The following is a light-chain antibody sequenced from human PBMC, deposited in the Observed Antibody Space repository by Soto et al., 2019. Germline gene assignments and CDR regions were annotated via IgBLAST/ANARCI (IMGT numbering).Light chain of an antibody. V-gene: IGKV3-11*01. CDR2: DAS. CDR1: QSVSSY. Sequence: EIVLTQSPATLSLSPGERATLSCRASQSVSSYLAWYQQKPGQAPRLLIYDASNRATGIPARFSGSGSGTDFTLTISSLQSEDFAIYYCQQYKNWPPTWTFGQGTKVDIK. CDR3: QQYKNWPPTWT. J-gene: IGKJ1*01.